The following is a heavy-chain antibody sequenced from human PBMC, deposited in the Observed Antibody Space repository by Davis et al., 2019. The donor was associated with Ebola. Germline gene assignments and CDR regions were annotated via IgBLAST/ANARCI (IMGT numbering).Heavy chain of an antibody. V-gene: IGHV1-2*02. CDR3: AREAGHDEGIDP. Sequence: ASVKVSCKASGYTFTGYYMHWVRQAPGQGLEWMGWINPNSGGTNYAQKFQGRVTMTRDTSISTAYMELSRLRSDDTAVYYCAREAGHDEGIDPWGQGTLVTVSS. CDR1: GYTFTGYY. CDR2: INPNSGGT. J-gene: IGHJ5*02. D-gene: IGHD3-10*01.